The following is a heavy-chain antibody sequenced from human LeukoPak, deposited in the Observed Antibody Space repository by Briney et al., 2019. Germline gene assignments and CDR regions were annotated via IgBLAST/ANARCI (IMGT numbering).Heavy chain of an antibody. CDR2: ISYDGSNK. Sequence: SGRSLRLSCAASGFTFSSYAMHWDRQAPGKGLEGVAVISYDGSNKYYADSVKGRFTISRDNSKNTLYLQMNSLRAEDTAVYYCVRDAEMATTPSFDYWGQGTLVTVSS. J-gene: IGHJ4*02. D-gene: IGHD5-24*01. CDR3: VRDAEMATTPSFDY. V-gene: IGHV3-30*01. CDR1: GFTFSSYA.